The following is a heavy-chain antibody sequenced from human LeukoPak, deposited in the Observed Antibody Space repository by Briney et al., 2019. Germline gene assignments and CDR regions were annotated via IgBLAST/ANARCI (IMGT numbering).Heavy chain of an antibody. Sequence: GGSLRLSCAASGFTFSSYAMSWVRQAPGKGLEWVSGISGSGGSTYYADSVKGRFTISRDNSKITLYLQMNSLRAEDTAVYYCAKGGGDYLIFYGMDVWGQGTAVTVSS. J-gene: IGHJ6*02. D-gene: IGHD4-17*01. CDR3: AKGGGDYLIFYGMDV. CDR2: ISGSGGST. V-gene: IGHV3-23*01. CDR1: GFTFSSYA.